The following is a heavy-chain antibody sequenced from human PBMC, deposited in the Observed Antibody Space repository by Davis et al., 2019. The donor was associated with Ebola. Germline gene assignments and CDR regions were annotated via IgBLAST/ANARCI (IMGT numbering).Heavy chain of an antibody. Sequence: PGGSLRLSCAASGFTFSSYSMNWVRQAPGKGLEWVSYISSGASTIYYADSVKGRFSISRDNAKNSLYLQMNGLRAEDTAVYYCARSYSGSRIYDYWGQGTLVTVSS. V-gene: IGHV3-48*04. CDR2: ISSGASTI. J-gene: IGHJ4*02. D-gene: IGHD1-26*01. CDR1: GFTFSSYS. CDR3: ARSYSGSRIYDY.